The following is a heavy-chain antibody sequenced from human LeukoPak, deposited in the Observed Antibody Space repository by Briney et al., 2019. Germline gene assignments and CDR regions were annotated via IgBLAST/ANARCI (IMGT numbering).Heavy chain of an antibody. CDR1: GFTFSGYW. Sequence: PGGSLRLSCAASGFTFSGYWMHWVRQAPGKGLEWVAVISYDGSNKYYADSVKGRFTISRDNSKNTLYLQMNSLRAEDTAVYYCAKGGGISGSYHDFDYWGQGTLVTVSS. CDR3: AKGGGISGSYHDFDY. D-gene: IGHD1-26*01. CDR2: ISYDGSNK. V-gene: IGHV3-30*18. J-gene: IGHJ4*02.